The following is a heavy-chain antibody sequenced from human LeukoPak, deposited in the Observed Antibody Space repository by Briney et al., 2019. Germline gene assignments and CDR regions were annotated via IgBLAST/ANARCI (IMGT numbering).Heavy chain of an antibody. Sequence: SETLSLTCTVSVGSISSYYWSWIRQPPGKGLEWRWYIYYSGSTNNNPSLKSRVTISVDTSKHQFSLKLSSVTAADTAVYYCARGRRGYGMDVWGQGTTVTVSS. J-gene: IGHJ6*02. D-gene: IGHD3-10*01. CDR3: ARGRRGYGMDV. CDR2: IYYSGST. V-gene: IGHV4-59*12. CDR1: VGSISSYY.